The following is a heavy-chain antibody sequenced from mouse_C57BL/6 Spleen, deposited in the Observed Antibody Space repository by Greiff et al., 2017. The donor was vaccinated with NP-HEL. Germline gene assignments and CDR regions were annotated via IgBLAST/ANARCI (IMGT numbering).Heavy chain of an antibody. Sequence: VQLQQSGPELVKPGASVKISCKASGYAFSSSWMNWVKQRPGQGLEWIGRIYPGDGDTTYNGKFKGKATLTADKSSSTAYMQLRSLTSEDSAVYFCARSGIYYEYGMDYWGQGTSGTVSS. CDR1: GYAFSSSW. V-gene: IGHV1-82*01. D-gene: IGHD2-4*01. J-gene: IGHJ4*01. CDR2: IYPGDGDT. CDR3: ARSGIYYEYGMDY.